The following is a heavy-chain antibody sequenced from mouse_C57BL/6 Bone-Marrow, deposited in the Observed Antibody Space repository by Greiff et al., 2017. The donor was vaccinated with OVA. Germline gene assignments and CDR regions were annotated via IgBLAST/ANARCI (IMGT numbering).Heavy chain of an antibody. D-gene: IGHD4-1*01. V-gene: IGHV1-15*01. CDR1: GYTFTDYE. Sequence: QVQLQQSGAELVRPGASVTLSCKASGYTFTDYEMHWVKPTPVHGLEWIGALAPETGGTAYNQKFTGKAILTAAKSSSTAYMELRSLTSEDSAVYYCTSPPNWAFDYWGQGTTLTGSS. J-gene: IGHJ2*01. CDR3: TSPPNWAFDY. CDR2: LAPETGGT.